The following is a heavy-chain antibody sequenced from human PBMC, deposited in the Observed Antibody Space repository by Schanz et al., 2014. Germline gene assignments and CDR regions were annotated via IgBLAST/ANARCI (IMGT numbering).Heavy chain of an antibody. CDR3: AGGEYQLLYGN. J-gene: IGHJ4*02. Sequence: EVQLLESGGGLVQPGGSLRLSCAASGFTFNNFNMNWVRQAPGKGLEWVSSISSSGSSIYYADSVKGRFTISRDNAKNSLFLQMNSLRAEDTAVYYCAGGEYQLLYGNWGQGTLVTVSS. D-gene: IGHD2-2*02. V-gene: IGHV3-21*02. CDR1: GFTFNNFN. CDR2: ISSSGSSI.